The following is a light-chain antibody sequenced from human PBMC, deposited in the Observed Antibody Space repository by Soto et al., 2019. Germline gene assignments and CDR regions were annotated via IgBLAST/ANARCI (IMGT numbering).Light chain of an antibody. V-gene: IGKV3-15*01. CDR2: YAS. J-gene: IGKJ3*01. Sequence: EIVMTQSPATLSVSPGERATLSCRASQSVRSHLAWYQHNPGQAPRLLIYYASTRATSIPARFSGSGSETNFTLTISSLQSEDFVVYYCQQYDNCPLTFGPGTKVDI. CDR1: QSVRSH. CDR3: QQYDNCPLT.